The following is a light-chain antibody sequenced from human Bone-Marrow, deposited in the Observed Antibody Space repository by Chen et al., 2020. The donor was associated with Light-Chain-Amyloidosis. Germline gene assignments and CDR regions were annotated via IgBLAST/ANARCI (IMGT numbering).Light chain of an antibody. CDR1: NIGSTS. CDR2: DDS. J-gene: IGLJ3*02. Sequence: SYVLTQPSSVSVAPGQTATIACGGNNIGSTSVHWYQQTPGQAPLLVVYDDSDRPSGILERLSGSNSGNTATLTRSGVEAGDEADYYCQVWDRSSDRPVFGGGTKLTVL. CDR3: QVWDRSSDRPV. V-gene: IGLV3-21*02.